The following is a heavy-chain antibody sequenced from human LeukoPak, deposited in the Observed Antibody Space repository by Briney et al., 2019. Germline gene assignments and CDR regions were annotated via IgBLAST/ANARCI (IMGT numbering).Heavy chain of an antibody. CDR1: GYSISSGYY. D-gene: IGHD3-22*01. CDR3: ARVYYDSSGPLDY. V-gene: IGHV4-38-2*02. Sequence: SETLSPTCTVSGYSISSGYYWGWIRQPPGKGLEWIGSIYHSGSTYYNPSLKSRVTISVDTSKNQFSLKLSSVTAADTAVYYCARVYYDSSGPLDYWGQGTLVTVSS. J-gene: IGHJ4*02. CDR2: IYHSGST.